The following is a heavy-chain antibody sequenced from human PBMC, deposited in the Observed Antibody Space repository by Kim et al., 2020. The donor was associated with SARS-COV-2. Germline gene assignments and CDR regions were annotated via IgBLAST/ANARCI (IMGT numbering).Heavy chain of an antibody. V-gene: IGHV3-11*04. Sequence: GGSLRLSCTASRFTFSDYYMVWLRQAPGKGLEWISYISSFTRTTFYADSVKGRFTISRYNAKNSLSLQMNSLRAEDTAVYYCARGDYSDTYWYFDIWGRGTLVTVSS. J-gene: IGHJ2*01. CDR1: RFTFSDYY. D-gene: IGHD4-17*01. CDR2: ISSFTRTT. CDR3: ARGDYSDTYWYFDI.